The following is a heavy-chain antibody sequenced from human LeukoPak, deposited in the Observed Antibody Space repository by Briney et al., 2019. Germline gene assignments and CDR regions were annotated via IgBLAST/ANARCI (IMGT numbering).Heavy chain of an antibody. J-gene: IGHJ4*02. CDR2: ISSSSSYI. CDR1: GFTFSTYS. Sequence: GGSLRLSCAASGFTFSTYSMSWVRQAPGKGLEWVSSISSSSSYIYYAESVKGRFTISRDNAKSSLYLQMDSLRAEDTAVYYCVRVVGVTPSVDYWGQGTLVTVSS. CDR3: VRVVGVTPSVDY. V-gene: IGHV3-21*01. D-gene: IGHD1-26*01.